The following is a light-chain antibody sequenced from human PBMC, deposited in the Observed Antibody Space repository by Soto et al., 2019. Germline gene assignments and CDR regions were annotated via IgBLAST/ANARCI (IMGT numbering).Light chain of an antibody. Sequence: ELVLTQSPGTLSLSPGERATLSCRASQSVSSSYLAWYQQKPGQAPRLLIYGASSRATGIPDRFSGSGSGTDLTITISGLEPEDFEVYYCQQYGSSPWTFGQGTKVDNK. J-gene: IGKJ1*01. CDR1: QSVSSSY. CDR3: QQYGSSPWT. CDR2: GAS. V-gene: IGKV3-20*01.